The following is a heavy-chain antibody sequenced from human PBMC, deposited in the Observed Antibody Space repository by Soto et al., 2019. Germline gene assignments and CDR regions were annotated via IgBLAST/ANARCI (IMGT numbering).Heavy chain of an antibody. D-gene: IGHD2-15*01. V-gene: IGHV3-30*03. Sequence: QVQLVESRGGVVQPGRSLRLSCAASGFTFSSYGMHWVRQAPGKGLEWVAVISYDGSNKYYADSVKGRFTISRDNSKNTLYLQMNSLRAEDTAVYYCARGGNRPFGPYYYYGMDVWGQGTTVTVSS. CDR3: ARGGNRPFGPYYYYGMDV. CDR1: GFTFSSYG. CDR2: ISYDGSNK. J-gene: IGHJ6*02.